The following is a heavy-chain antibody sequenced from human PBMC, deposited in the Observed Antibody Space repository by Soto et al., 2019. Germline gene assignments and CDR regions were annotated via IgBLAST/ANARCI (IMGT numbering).Heavy chain of an antibody. V-gene: IGHV3-30-3*01. CDR1: GFTFSSYA. J-gene: IGHJ6*02. Sequence: GGSLRLSCAASGFTFSSYAMHRVRQAPGKGLEWVAVISYDGSNKYYADSVKGRFTISRDNSKNTLYLQMNSLRAEDTAAYYCAREGSSGWSPYYYYYYGMDVWGQGTTVTVSS. CDR3: AREGSSGWSPYYYYYYGMDV. CDR2: ISYDGSNK. D-gene: IGHD6-19*01.